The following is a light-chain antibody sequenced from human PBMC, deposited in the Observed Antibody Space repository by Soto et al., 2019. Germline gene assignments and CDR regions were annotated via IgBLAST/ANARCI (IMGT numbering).Light chain of an antibody. CDR2: KTS. J-gene: IGKJ1*01. Sequence: DIQMTQSPSTLSASVGDRVTITCRASQYVSSSLAWYQQKPGKAPKLLIYKTSILESGVPSRLSGSASGTEFTLSITSLQPDDFATYGCQQYNTFPWTFGQGTKVEIK. CDR3: QQYNTFPWT. V-gene: IGKV1-5*03. CDR1: QYVSSS.